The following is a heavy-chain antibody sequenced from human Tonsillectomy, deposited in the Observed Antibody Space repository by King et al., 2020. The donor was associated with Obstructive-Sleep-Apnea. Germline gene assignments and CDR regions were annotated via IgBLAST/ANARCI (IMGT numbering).Heavy chain of an antibody. CDR3: ARRDHAFDY. CDR2: INYTGST. J-gene: IGHJ4*02. CDR1: GGSISSGYYF. V-gene: IGHV4-30-4*01. Sequence: QLQESGPGLVKPSQNLSLTCTVSGGSISSGYYFWTWIRQPPGKGLEWIGYINYTGSTYYNPSLTSRLTISVDTSKNRFSLNLISVTAADTAVYYCARRDHAFDYWGQGTLVTVSS.